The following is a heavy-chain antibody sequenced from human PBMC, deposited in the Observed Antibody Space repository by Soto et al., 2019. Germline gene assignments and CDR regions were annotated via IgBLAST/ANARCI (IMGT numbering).Heavy chain of an antibody. CDR1: GFTFNNYG. J-gene: IGHJ4*02. CDR2: ISNDGDDK. V-gene: IGHV3-30*18. D-gene: IGHD1-7*01. CDR3: AKEGLELWSAFDC. Sequence: QVQLVESGGGVVQPGRYLRLSCGASGFTFNNYGIHWVRQAPGKGLEWVAVISNDGDDKYYADSVKGRFTISRDNSMNTLYLQMNSLRPEDTAMYYCAKEGLELWSAFDCWGQGTLVTVSS.